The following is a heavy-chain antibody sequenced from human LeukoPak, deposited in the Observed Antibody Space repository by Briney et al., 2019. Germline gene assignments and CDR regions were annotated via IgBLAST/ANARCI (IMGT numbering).Heavy chain of an antibody. J-gene: IGHJ4*02. CDR1: GFTFSNYG. Sequence: GGTLRLSCAASGFTFSNYGMSWVRQAPGKGLEWVSGISGSGGSTYYADSVKGRFTISRDNSENTLYLQMNSLRAEDTAVYYCAKSLLFYDSSGYYYPKLPYFDYWGQGTLVTVSS. CDR3: AKSLLFYDSSGYYYPKLPYFDY. V-gene: IGHV3-23*01. D-gene: IGHD3-22*01. CDR2: ISGSGGST.